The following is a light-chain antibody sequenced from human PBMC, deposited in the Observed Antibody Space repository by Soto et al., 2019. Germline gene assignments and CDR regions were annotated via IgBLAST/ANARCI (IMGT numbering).Light chain of an antibody. CDR1: QTISSW. J-gene: IGKJ1*01. CDR2: KAS. V-gene: IGKV1-5*03. Sequence: QMIAFPSTRAAFVRDRVTIDCRASQTISSWLAWYQQKPGKAPKLRIYKASSLESGVPSRFSGSGSGTEFTLTTSSLQPDIFATNNGQHYKIYSRTFGQGTKV. CDR3: QHYKIYSRT.